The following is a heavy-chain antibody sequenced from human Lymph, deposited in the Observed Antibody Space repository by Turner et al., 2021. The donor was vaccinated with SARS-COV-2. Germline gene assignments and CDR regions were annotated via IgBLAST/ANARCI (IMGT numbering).Heavy chain of an antibody. CDR1: GSTFSSYA. CDR2: ISGSGSDT. CDR3: AKGVRGAMIVVVIPYFDY. Sequence: EEQLLESGGGLVQPGGSLRLSCPASGSTFSSYAMSWVRQAPGKGLEWVSVISGSGSDTYYADSVKGRFTISRDNSKNTLYLQMNSLRAEDTAVYYCAKGVRGAMIVVVIPYFDYWGQGTLVTVSS. J-gene: IGHJ4*02. V-gene: IGHV3-23*01. D-gene: IGHD3-22*01.